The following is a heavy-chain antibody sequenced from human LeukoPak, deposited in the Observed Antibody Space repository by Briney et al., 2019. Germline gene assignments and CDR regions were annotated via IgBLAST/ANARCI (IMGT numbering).Heavy chain of an antibody. Sequence: SETLCLTCTVSGYSISSGYYWGWIRQPPGKGLEWIGSMYHSGSTYYNPSLKSRVTISVDTSKNQFSLKLSSVTAADTAVYYCARAIVIAAGVMDVWGKGTTVTVSS. CDR2: MYHSGST. J-gene: IGHJ6*04. CDR1: GYSISSGYY. CDR3: ARAIVIAAGVMDV. D-gene: IGHD6-13*01. V-gene: IGHV4-38-2*02.